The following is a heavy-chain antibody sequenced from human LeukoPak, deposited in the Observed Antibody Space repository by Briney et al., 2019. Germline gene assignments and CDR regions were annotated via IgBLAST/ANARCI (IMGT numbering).Heavy chain of an antibody. CDR2: ISGSGGST. J-gene: IGHJ6*03. CDR3: AKGPQSTYYYYVDV. D-gene: IGHD2-2*01. Sequence: PGGSLRLSCAASGFTFSSYAMSWARQAPGKGLEWVSGISGSGGSTYYADSVKGRFTISRDNSKNTLYLQMNSLRAEDTAVYYCAKGPQSTYYYYVDVWGKGTTVTVSS. V-gene: IGHV3-23*01. CDR1: GFTFSSYA.